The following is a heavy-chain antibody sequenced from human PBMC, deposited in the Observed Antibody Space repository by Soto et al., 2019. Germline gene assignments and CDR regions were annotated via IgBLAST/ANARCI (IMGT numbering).Heavy chain of an antibody. CDR3: ARDRRGYSYGYDY. D-gene: IGHD5-18*01. V-gene: IGHV1-18*01. J-gene: IGHJ4*02. CDR1: GYTFTSYG. Sequence: ASVKVSCKASGYTFTSYGISWVRQAPGQGLEWMGWISAYNGNTNYAQKLQGRVTMTTDTSTSTAYKELRSLRSDDTAVYYCARDRRGYSYGYDYWGQGTLVTVSS. CDR2: ISAYNGNT.